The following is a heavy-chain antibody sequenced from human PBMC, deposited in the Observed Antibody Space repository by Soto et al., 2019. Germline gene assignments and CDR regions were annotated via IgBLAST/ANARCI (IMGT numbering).Heavy chain of an antibody. Sequence: EVQLVESGGGLVKPGGSLRLSCAASGFTFSSYSMNWVRQAPGKGLEWVSSISSSSSYIYYADSVKGRFTISRDNAKNSLYVQMNSLRAEDTAVYYCARDLRSSGWYWGDFDYWGQGTLVTVSS. CDR2: ISSSSSYI. J-gene: IGHJ4*02. CDR3: ARDLRSSGWYWGDFDY. V-gene: IGHV3-21*01. D-gene: IGHD6-19*01. CDR1: GFTFSSYS.